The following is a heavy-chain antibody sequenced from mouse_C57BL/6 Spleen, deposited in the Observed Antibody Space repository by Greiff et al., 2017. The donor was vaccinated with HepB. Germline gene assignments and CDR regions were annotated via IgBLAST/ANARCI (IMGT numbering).Heavy chain of an antibody. CDR2: ISNGGGST. CDR3: ARHDDDGSSFDY. CDR1: GFTFSDYY. Sequence: EVMLVESGGGLVQPGGSLKLSCAASGFTFSDYYMYWVRQTPEKRLEWVAYISNGGGSTYYPDTVKCRFTISRDNAKNTLYLQMSRLKSEDTAMYYCARHDDDGSSFDYWGQGTTLTVSS. V-gene: IGHV5-12*01. J-gene: IGHJ2*01. D-gene: IGHD2-3*01.